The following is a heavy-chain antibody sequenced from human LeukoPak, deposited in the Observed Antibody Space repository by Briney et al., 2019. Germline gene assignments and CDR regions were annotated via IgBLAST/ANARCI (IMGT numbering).Heavy chain of an antibody. CDR3: ARQDSSGYYFYY. D-gene: IGHD3-22*01. J-gene: IGHJ4*02. CDR2: IYPGGSAT. CDR1: GYSFTSYW. V-gene: IGHV5-51*01. Sequence: RGESLKISCKASGYSFTSYWIGWVRQMPGKGLEWMGIIYPGGSATGYSPSFQGQGTISADKSISTAYLQWSSLKASDTAMYYCARQDSSGYYFYYWGQGTLVTVSS.